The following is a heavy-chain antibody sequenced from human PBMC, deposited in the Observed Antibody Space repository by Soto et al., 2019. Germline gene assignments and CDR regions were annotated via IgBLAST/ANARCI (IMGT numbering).Heavy chain of an antibody. CDR2: INSDGSST. J-gene: IGHJ4*02. D-gene: IGHD5-18*01. V-gene: IGHV3-74*01. CDR1: GFTFSSYW. CDR3: ARTPRGYSYGYSDY. Sequence: EVQLVESGGGLVQPGGSLRLSCAASGFTFSSYWMHWVRQAPGKRLVWVSRINSDGSSTSYADSVKGRFTISRDNAQNTLYLQMNSLRAEDTAVYYCARTPRGYSYGYSDYWGQGTLVTVSS.